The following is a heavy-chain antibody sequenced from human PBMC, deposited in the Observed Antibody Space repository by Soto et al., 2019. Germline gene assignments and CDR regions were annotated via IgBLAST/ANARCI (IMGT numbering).Heavy chain of an antibody. CDR3: ARKSYTSTWYVPWFDP. CDR1: GGSIKHYY. J-gene: IGHJ5*02. Sequence: EALSLTCTVSGGSIKHYYCNWIRQSPGKGLEWIAYIYYTGTTSYNPSLKNRVTISVDTSKNQFSLKLSSVTAADTAVYYCARKSYTSTWYVPWFDPWGQGTMVTVSS. V-gene: IGHV4-59*01. CDR2: IYYTGTT. D-gene: IGHD2-2*01.